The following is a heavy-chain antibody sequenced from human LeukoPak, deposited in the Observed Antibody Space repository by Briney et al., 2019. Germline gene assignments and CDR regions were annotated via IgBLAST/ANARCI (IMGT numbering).Heavy chain of an antibody. D-gene: IGHD2-2*01. CDR1: GGTFSSFA. V-gene: IGHV1-69*05. CDR3: AKAGVCSSTYCPFDAFDL. Sequence: SVKVSCKASGGTFSSFAISWVRQAPGRGLEWMGGIIPIFGTADYAQKFQGRVTITTEKFTSTAYMELSSLRSEDTAVYYCAKAGVCSSTYCPFDAFDLWGQGTMVTVSS. CDR2: IIPIFGTA. J-gene: IGHJ3*01.